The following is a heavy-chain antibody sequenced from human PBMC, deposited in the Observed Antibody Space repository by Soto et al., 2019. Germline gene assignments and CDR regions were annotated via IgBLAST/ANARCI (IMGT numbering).Heavy chain of an antibody. CDR1: GGSISSSSYY. Sequence: QLQLQESGPGLVKPSETLSLTCTVSGGSISSSSYYWGWIRQPPGKGLEWIGSFYYSGSTFYKPSLKSRVTISVYTSKNLSSLNLSSVTAADTAVYYCAMAYGATVLDYWGQGTLVTVSS. D-gene: IGHD4-17*01. V-gene: IGHV4-39*01. J-gene: IGHJ4*02. CDR2: FYYSGST. CDR3: AMAYGATVLDY.